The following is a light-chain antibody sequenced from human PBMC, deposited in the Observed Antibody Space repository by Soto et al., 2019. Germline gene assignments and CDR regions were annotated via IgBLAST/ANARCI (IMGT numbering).Light chain of an antibody. J-gene: IGKJ5*01. CDR2: GAS. Sequence: EIVLTQSPGTLSLSPGERATLSCRASQSVSSSYLAWYQQKPGQAPRLLIYGASSRATGIPDRFSGSGSGTAFTLTISRREPEDVAVYYCQQYGSSPITLGQGTRLEIK. V-gene: IGKV3-20*01. CDR1: QSVSSSY. CDR3: QQYGSSPIT.